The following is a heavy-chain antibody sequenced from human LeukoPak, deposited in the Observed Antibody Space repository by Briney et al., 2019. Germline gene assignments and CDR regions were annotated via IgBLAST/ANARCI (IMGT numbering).Heavy chain of an antibody. D-gene: IGHD5-12*01. CDR1: GFTFSRYA. Sequence: GGSLRLSCAVSGFTFSRYAMHWVRQAPGKGLDWVALISYDGSQKYFADSVKGRFTISRDNAKNSLYLQMNSLRAEDTAVYYCARETGGYPGDYWGQGTLVTVSS. CDR2: ISYDGSQK. J-gene: IGHJ4*02. CDR3: ARETGGYPGDY. V-gene: IGHV3-30*04.